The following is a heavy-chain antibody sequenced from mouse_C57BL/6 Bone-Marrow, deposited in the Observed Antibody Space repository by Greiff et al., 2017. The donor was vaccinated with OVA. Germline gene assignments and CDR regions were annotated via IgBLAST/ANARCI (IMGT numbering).Heavy chain of an antibody. D-gene: IGHD2-5*01. CDR1: GYTFTSYW. CDR2: INPSNGGT. V-gene: IGHV1-53*01. CDR3: AREGGYYSKIAY. Sequence: QVHVKQPGTELVKPGASVKLSCKASGYTFTSYWMHWVKQRPGQGLEWIRNINPSNGGTNYNEKFKSKATLTVDKSSSTAYMQLSSLTSEDSAVYYCAREGGYYSKIAYWGQGTLVTVSA. J-gene: IGHJ3*01.